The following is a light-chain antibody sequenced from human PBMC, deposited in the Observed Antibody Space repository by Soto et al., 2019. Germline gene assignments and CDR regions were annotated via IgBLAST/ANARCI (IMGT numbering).Light chain of an antibody. Sequence: QSALTQPRSVSGSPGQSVTISCTGTSSDVGGYNYVSWYQQHPGKAPKLMIYDVSKRPSGVPDRFYGSKSGNTASLTISGLQAEDEDDYYCCSYAGSYTLVFGGGTKLTVL. V-gene: IGLV2-11*01. CDR2: DVS. J-gene: IGLJ2*01. CDR1: SSDVGGYNY. CDR3: CSYAGSYTLV.